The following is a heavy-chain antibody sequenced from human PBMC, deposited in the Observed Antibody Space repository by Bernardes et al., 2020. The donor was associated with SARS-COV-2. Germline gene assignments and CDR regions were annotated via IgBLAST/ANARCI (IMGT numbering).Heavy chain of an antibody. CDR1: GFTFRMYW. CDR3: ARLTLTKWLVKGGCVVP. CDR2: IQQDGGEQ. V-gene: IGHV3-7*01. D-gene: IGHD6-19*01. Sequence: GGSLRLSCAASGFTFRMYWMTWVRQAPGKGLEWVANIQQDGGEQYYVDSVKGRFTIARDNAKNPLYLQMNSLGAEDTAVYYCARLTLTKWLVKGGCVVPWGQGALVTDSS. J-gene: IGHJ5*02.